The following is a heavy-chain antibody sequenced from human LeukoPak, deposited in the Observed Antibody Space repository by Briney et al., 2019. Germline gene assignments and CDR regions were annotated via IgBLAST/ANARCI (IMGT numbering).Heavy chain of an antibody. Sequence: EGSLRLSCAASGFTFDDYAMHWVRQAPGKGLEWVSLISWDGGSTYYADSVKGRFTVSRDNSKNTLYLQMNSLRAEDTAVYYCARGTPSSSGWLYYGMDVWGQGTTVTVSS. CDR1: GFTFDDYA. CDR3: ARGTPSSSGWLYYGMDV. D-gene: IGHD6-19*01. CDR2: ISWDGGST. V-gene: IGHV3-43D*03. J-gene: IGHJ6*02.